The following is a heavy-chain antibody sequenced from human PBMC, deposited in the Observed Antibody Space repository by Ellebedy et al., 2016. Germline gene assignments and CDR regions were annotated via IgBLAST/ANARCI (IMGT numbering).Heavy chain of an antibody. CDR1: GFTFSSYW. Sequence: GESLKISCAASGFTFSSYWMYWVRQAPGKGLVCVSRINSDGSSTTYADSVKGRFTLSRDDAKNTLYLQMDSLGAEDTAVYYCARGDGGNILRYWGQGTPVTVSS. J-gene: IGHJ4*02. D-gene: IGHD2-21*01. CDR2: INSDGSST. CDR3: ARGDGGNILRY. V-gene: IGHV3-74*01.